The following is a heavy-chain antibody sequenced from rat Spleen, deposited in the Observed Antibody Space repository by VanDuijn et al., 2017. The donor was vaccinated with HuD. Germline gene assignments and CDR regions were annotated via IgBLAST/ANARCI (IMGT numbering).Heavy chain of an antibody. V-gene: IGHV5-46*01. J-gene: IGHJ2*01. D-gene: IGHD1-9*01. CDR1: GFTFSSFA. CDR2: ITNTGGST. CDR3: TRHYGYTDYFDY. Sequence: EVQLVESDGGLVQPGRSLKLSCVASGFTFSSFAMAWVRQAPKKGLEWVASITNTGGSTYYPDSVKGRFTISRDNAKSTLYLQMNSLRSEDTATYYCTRHYGYTDYFDYWGQGVMVTVSS.